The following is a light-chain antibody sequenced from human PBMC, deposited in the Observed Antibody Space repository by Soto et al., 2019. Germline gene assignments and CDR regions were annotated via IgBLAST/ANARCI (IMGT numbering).Light chain of an antibody. Sequence: DIQMTQSPSSLSASVGDRVTITCRASQSISSYLNWYQQKPGKAPKLLIYAASSLQSGVPSRFSGSGSGTDFTLTISSLQPEDFATYYCQQSYSTQVTFGGGTQVEIK. CDR2: AAS. V-gene: IGKV1-39*01. CDR3: QQSYSTQVT. J-gene: IGKJ4*01. CDR1: QSISSY.